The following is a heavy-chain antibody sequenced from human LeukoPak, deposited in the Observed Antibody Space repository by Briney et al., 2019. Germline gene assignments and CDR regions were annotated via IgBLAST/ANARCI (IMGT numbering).Heavy chain of an antibody. V-gene: IGHV4-59*01. Sequence: SETLSLTCTVSGGSISSYYWSWIRQPPGKGLEWIGYIYYSGSTNYNPSLKSRVTTSVDTSKNQFSLKLSSVTAADTAVYYCARATSGSGSDYWGQGTLVTVSS. CDR3: ARATSGSGSDY. CDR1: GGSISSYY. D-gene: IGHD6-19*01. J-gene: IGHJ4*02. CDR2: IYYSGST.